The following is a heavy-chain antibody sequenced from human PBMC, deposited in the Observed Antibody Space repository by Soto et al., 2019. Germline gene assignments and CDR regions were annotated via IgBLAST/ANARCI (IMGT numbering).Heavy chain of an antibody. CDR1: GGTFSSYA. CDR2: IIPIFGTA. J-gene: IGHJ4*02. CDR3: ARDRRIAVAGKGFGY. D-gene: IGHD6-19*01. Sequence: QVQLVQSGAEVKKPGSSVKVSCKASGGTFSSYAISWVRQAPGQGLEWMGGIIPIFGTANYEQKFQGRVTIAADESTSTAYRELSSLRSEDTAVYYCARDRRIAVAGKGFGYWGQGTLVTVSS. V-gene: IGHV1-69*12.